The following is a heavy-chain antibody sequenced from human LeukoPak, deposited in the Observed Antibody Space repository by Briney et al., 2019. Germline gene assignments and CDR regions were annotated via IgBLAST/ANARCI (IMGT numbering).Heavy chain of an antibody. CDR2: ISGSGGST. J-gene: IGHJ4*02. CDR3: AKESSYYGSGSYYY. V-gene: IGHV3-23*01. D-gene: IGHD3-10*01. Sequence: PGRSLRLSCAASGFTFSSYAMSWVRQAPGKGLEWVSAISGSGGSTYYADSVKGRFTISRDNSKNTLYLQMNSLRAEDTAVYYCAKESSYYGSGSYYYWGQGTLVTVSS. CDR1: GFTFSSYA.